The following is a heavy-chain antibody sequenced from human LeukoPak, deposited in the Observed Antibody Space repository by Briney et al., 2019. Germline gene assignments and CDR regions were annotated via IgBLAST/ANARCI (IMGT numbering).Heavy chain of an antibody. D-gene: IGHD4-17*01. CDR2: ISSSSSYT. CDR3: AREGYGDYVYAFDI. CDR1: GLTFSDYY. V-gene: IGHV3-11*05. Sequence: SGGSLRLSCAASGLTFSDYYMSCIRQAPGKGLEWVSYISSSSSYTNYADSVKGRFTTSRDNAKNSLHLQMNSLRAEDTAVYYCAREGYGDYVYAFDIWGQGTMVTVSS. J-gene: IGHJ3*02.